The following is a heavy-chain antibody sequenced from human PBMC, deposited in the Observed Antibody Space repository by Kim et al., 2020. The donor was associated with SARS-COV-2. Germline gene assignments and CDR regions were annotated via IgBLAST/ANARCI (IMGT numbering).Heavy chain of an antibody. Sequence: ASVKVSCKASGYSFTSYYMHWVRQAPGQGLEWMGIINPGDGSTDCAQKFQGRVTMTRDTSASTVYMELNSLTSEDTAVYYCARDCCGGCTGGYWGQGTLLTVSS. D-gene: IGHD2-21*01. CDR3: ARDCCGGCTGGY. J-gene: IGHJ4*02. CDR2: INPGDGST. CDR1: GYSFTSYY. V-gene: IGHV1-46*01.